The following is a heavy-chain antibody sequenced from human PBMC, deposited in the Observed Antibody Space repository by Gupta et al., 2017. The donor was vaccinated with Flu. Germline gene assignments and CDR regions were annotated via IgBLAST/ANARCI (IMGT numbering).Heavy chain of an antibody. D-gene: IGHD6-19*01. CDR3: ASGDSPPGIAVAGLPRY. CDR2: INHSGST. Sequence: DWSWIRQPPGKGLEWIGEINHSGSTNDNPSLKSRVTISVDTSKNQFSLKLSSVTAADTAVYYCASGDSPPGIAVAGLPRYWGQGTRVTVSS. CDR1: D. V-gene: IGHV4-34*01. J-gene: IGHJ4*02.